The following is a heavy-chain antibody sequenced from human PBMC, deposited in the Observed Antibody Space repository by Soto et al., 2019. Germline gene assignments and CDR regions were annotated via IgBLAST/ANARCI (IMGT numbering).Heavy chain of an antibody. CDR1: GYTFTSYA. Sequence: ASLKVSCKASGYTFTSYAMHWVRQAPGQRLEWMGWINAGNGNTKYSQSFQGRVTITRDTSANTAYMELSSLRSEDTAVYYCAREVPVVMSKCFDPWGEGTLVTVSS. V-gene: IGHV1-3*01. D-gene: IGHD2-2*01. CDR2: INAGNGNT. CDR3: AREVPVVMSKCFDP. J-gene: IGHJ5*02.